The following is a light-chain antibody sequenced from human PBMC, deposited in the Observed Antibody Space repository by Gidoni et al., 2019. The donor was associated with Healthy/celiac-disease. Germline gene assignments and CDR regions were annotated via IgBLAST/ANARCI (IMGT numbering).Light chain of an antibody. V-gene: IGKV3-20*01. CDR3: QQYGSSPQT. J-gene: IGKJ1*01. Sequence: EIVLTQSPRPLSSSPGERATLSCRASQSVSSSYLDWYQQQHGQAPRLLIYGASSRATGLPDSFSGSGSGTDFTLTISRLEPEDFAVYYCQQYGSSPQTFGQGTQVEIK. CDR2: GAS. CDR1: QSVSSSY.